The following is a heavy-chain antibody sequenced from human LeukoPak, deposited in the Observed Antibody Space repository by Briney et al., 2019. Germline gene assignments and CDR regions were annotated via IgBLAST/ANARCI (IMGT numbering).Heavy chain of an antibody. J-gene: IGHJ6*03. CDR3: AKDSAFYYIDV. CDR2: IRYNGNNQ. CDR1: GFTFNNYG. Sequence: PGGSLRLSCAASGFTFNNYGMHWLRQAPGKGLEWVAFIRYNGNNQYYADSVKGRFTISRDNSKNTLYLQMNSLKGDDTAVYYCAKDSAFYYIDVWGKGTTVIISS. D-gene: IGHD3-10*01. V-gene: IGHV3-30*02.